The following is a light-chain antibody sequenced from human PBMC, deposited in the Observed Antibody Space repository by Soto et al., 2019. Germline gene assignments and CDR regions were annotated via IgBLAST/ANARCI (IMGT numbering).Light chain of an antibody. CDR1: QSVSTF. J-gene: IGKJ5*01. V-gene: IGKV3-11*01. Sequence: EIVLTQSPATLSLSPGERAILSCRASQSVSTFLAWFQQKPGQPPRLLIYNASNRTTGIPARSSGSGSGTDFTLTISSLEPEDFAVYYCQQRGDWPPITFGQGTRLEI. CDR3: QQRGDWPPIT. CDR2: NAS.